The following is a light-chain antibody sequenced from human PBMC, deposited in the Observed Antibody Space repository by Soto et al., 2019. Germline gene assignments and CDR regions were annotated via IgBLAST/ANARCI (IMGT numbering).Light chain of an antibody. J-gene: IGKJ1*01. V-gene: IGKV1-17*01. CDR2: AAS. Sequence: DIQMTQSPSSLSASVGDRVTITCRASQGIRNDLSWYQQKPGKAPKRLIYAASSLQSGVPSRFSVSGSGTEFTLTITSLQPEDVAIYYCQKYNSAPRTFGQGTKVDIK. CDR3: QKYNSAPRT. CDR1: QGIRND.